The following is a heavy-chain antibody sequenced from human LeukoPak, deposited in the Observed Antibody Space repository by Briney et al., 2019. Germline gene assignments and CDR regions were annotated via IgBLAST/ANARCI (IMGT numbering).Heavy chain of an antibody. Sequence: SETLSLTCTVSGGSINNYYWSWIRQPAGKGLEWIGRIYTSGSTNYNPSLKSRVTMSVDTSKNQFSLKLCSVTAADTAVYYCARGGYDSSGYYSTHYAFDIWGQGTMVTVSS. J-gene: IGHJ3*02. CDR1: GGSINNYY. CDR2: IYTSGST. V-gene: IGHV4-4*07. D-gene: IGHD3-22*01. CDR3: ARGGYDSSGYYSTHYAFDI.